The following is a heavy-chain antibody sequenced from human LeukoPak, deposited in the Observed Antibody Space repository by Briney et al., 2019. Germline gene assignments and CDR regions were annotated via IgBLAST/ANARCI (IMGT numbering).Heavy chain of an antibody. Sequence: SETLSLTCAVYGGSFSGYYWSWIRQPPGKGLEWSGEINHSGSTNYNPSLKSRVTISVDTSKNQFSLKLSAVTAADTAVYYCARGRARYCSSTSFYRYYYYMDVWGKGTTVTVSS. CDR2: INHSGST. J-gene: IGHJ6*03. CDR3: ARGRARYCSSTSFYRYYYYMDV. CDR1: GGSFSGYY. V-gene: IGHV4-34*01. D-gene: IGHD2-2*02.